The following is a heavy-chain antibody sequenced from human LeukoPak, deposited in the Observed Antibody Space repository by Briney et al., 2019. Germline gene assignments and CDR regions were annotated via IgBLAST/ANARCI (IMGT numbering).Heavy chain of an antibody. CDR2: INHSGST. CDR3: ARVRIAVAGSYYYYYGMDV. D-gene: IGHD6-19*01. CDR1: GGSISSSSYY. Sequence: SETLSLTCTVSGGSISSSSYYWGWIRQPPGKGLEWIGEINHSGSTNYNPSLKSRVTISVDTSKNQFSLKLSSVTAADTAVYYCARVRIAVAGSYYYYYGMDVWGQGTTVTVSS. J-gene: IGHJ6*02. V-gene: IGHV4-39*07.